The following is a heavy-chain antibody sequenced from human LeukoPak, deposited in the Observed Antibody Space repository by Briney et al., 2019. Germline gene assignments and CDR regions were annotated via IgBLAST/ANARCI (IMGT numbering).Heavy chain of an antibody. CDR3: ARDGYCSSTSCPGRYAFDI. J-gene: IGHJ3*02. Sequence: PSETLSLTCTVSGGSISSYYWSWIRQPPGKGLEWIGYIYYSGSTNYNPSLKSRVTISVDTSKNQFSLKLSSVTAADTAVYYCARDGYCSSTSCPGRYAFDIWGQGTMVTVSS. D-gene: IGHD2-2*03. CDR2: IYYSGST. V-gene: IGHV4-59*01. CDR1: GGSISSYY.